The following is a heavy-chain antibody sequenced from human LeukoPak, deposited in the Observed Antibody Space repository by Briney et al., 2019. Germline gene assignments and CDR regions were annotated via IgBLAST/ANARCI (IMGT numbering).Heavy chain of an antibody. CDR3: VRVPPRTTNYAY. Sequence: GASVKVSCKASGGTFSSYAINWVRQATGQGLEWMGWMNPNSSNTGYAQKFQGRVTMTRNTSIGTACMELSSLRSEDTAIYYCVRVPPRTTNYAYWGQGTLVTVSS. CDR1: GGTFSSYA. D-gene: IGHD1-14*01. V-gene: IGHV1-8*02. CDR2: MNPNSSNT. J-gene: IGHJ4*02.